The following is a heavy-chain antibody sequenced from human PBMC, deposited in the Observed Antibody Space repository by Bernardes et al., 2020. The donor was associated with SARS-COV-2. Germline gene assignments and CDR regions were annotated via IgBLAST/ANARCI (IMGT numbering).Heavy chain of an antibody. CDR2: IGWNSRHI. CDR3: AKTISPHLPPWYGMDA. J-gene: IGHJ6*02. CDR1: GFTFDDYA. Sequence: GGSLRLSCAASGFTFDDYAMHWVRQAPGKGLEWVSGIGWNSRHIDYADSVKGRFTISRDNAKNSLYLQMNSLRADDTAVYYCAKTISPHLPPWYGMDAWGQGTTVTVSS. V-gene: IGHV3-9*01.